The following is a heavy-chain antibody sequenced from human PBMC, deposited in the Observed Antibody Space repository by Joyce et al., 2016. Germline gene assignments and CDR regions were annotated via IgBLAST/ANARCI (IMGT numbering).Heavy chain of an antibody. D-gene: IGHD3-10*01. J-gene: IGHJ6*03. CDR3: ARVHFGSGTFYFYYLDV. CDR2: VDHTGTT. Sequence: QVELQESGPGLAKPSETLSLTCTVSGASISDSYWTWVRQSPGRGLEWVGYVDHTGTTNYIPSLKSRVTILRDTSKNQFSLKLTSVTAADTAVYYCARVHFGSGTFYFYYLDVWGKGTSVIVSS. V-gene: IGHV4-59*01. CDR1: GASISDSY.